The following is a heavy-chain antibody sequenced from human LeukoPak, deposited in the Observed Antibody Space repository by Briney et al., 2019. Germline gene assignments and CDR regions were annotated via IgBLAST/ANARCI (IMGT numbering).Heavy chain of an antibody. D-gene: IGHD1/OR15-1a*01. CDR1: GGSFSSRNYL. J-gene: IGHJ3*02. CDR2: ISYSGSA. V-gene: IGHV4-30-4*08. CDR3: AREVNIQADSDAFDI. Sequence: TSETLSLTCTVSGGSFSSRNYLWSWIRQTPGEGLEWIGYISYSGSAYYNRSLKSRVTISIDTSNSQFSLRLRSVTAADTAVYYCAREVNIQADSDAFDIWGPGTTVTVSS.